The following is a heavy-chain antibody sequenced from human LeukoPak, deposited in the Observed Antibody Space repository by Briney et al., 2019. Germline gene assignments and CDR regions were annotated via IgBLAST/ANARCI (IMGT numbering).Heavy chain of an antibody. J-gene: IGHJ4*02. D-gene: IGHD6-19*01. CDR2: ISSSSGTI. CDR1: GFTFSDYY. CDR3: ARDLPAGYSSGWYEFDY. Sequence: MPGGSLRLSCAASGFTFSDYYMSWIRQAPGKGLEWVSYISSSSGTIYYADSVKGRFTTSRDNAKNSLYLQMNSLRAEDTAVYYCARDLPAGYSSGWYEFDYWGQGTLVTVSS. V-gene: IGHV3-11*04.